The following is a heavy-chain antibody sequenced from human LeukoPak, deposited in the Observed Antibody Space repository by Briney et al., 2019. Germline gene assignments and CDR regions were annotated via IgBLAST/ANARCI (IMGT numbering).Heavy chain of an antibody. Sequence: PSETLSLTCTVSGGSISSGGHFWSWIRQHPGKGLEWIGYINYSGSTYYNPSLKRRVTISVDTSQNQFSLKVSSVTAADTAVYYCARDEAIFGAGYYYGMDVWGQGTTVTVSS. CDR3: ARDEAIFGAGYYYGMDV. CDR1: GGSISSGGHF. J-gene: IGHJ6*02. CDR2: INYSGST. D-gene: IGHD3-3*01. V-gene: IGHV4-31*03.